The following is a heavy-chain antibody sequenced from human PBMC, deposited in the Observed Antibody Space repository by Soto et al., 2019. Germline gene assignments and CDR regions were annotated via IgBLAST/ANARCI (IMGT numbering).Heavy chain of an antibody. Sequence: XTLSLTCTVSGGSLSSSSYYWGWIRQPPGKGLEWIGSIYYSGRTYYNPSLKSRVTISVDTSKNQFSLKLSSVAAADTAVYYCARQTTVVTGFDYWGQGTLGTVSS. CDR1: GGSLSSSSYY. J-gene: IGHJ4*02. D-gene: IGHD4-17*01. CDR3: ARQTTVVTGFDY. V-gene: IGHV4-39*01. CDR2: IYYSGRT.